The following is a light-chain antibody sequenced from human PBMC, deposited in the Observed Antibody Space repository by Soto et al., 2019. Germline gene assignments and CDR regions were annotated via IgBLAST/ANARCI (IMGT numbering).Light chain of an antibody. V-gene: IGLV2-11*01. CDR2: DVD. CDR3: CSNAGRPDV. J-gene: IGLJ1*01. Sequence: QSVLTQSRSVSGSPGQSVAISCTGTSSDIGGYNYVSWYQQHPGKAPKVMIYDVDKRPSGVPDRFSGSKSGNTASLTISDLQTEDEADYYCCSNAGRPDVFGTGTKVTVL. CDR1: SSDIGGYNY.